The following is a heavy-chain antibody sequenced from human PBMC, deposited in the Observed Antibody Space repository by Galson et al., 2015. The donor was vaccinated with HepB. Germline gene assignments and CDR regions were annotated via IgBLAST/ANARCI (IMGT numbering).Heavy chain of an antibody. J-gene: IGHJ6*03. CDR2: ISSTGTRK. CDR3: ARRAGIMPTKLRYYFYYMDV. V-gene: IGHV3-48*01. CDR1: GFTFSSYS. Sequence: SLRLSCAASGFTFSSYSMIWVRLAPGKGMEWLSYISSTGTRKFYGDPAKGRFTISRDNAGNSMYLQMNSLRAEDTAVYFCARRAGIMPTKLRYYFYYMDVWGKGTTVTVSS. D-gene: IGHD3-10*01.